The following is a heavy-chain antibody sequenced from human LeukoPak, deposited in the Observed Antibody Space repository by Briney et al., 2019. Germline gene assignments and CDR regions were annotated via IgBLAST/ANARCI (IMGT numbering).Heavy chain of an antibody. CDR3: ARQSLYSSSWHANNWFDP. Sequence: SETLSLTCTVSGDSISGSSYYWGWIRQPPGKGLEWIGNIYYGGSTYYNPSLKSRVSISVDTSNNQFSLKVSSVTAADTAVYYCARQSLYSSSWHANNWFDPWGQGTLVTVSS. D-gene: IGHD6-13*01. CDR2: IYYGGST. V-gene: IGHV4-39*01. CDR1: GDSISGSSYY. J-gene: IGHJ5*02.